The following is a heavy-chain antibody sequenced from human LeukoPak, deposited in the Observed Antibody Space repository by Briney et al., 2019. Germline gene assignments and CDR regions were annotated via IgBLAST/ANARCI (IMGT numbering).Heavy chain of an antibody. Sequence: GASVKVSCKASGGTFSSYAISWVRQAPGQGLEWMGGIIPIFGTANYAQKFQGRVTITADKSTSTAYMVLSSLRSEDTAVYYCVVATYPFYFDYWGQGTLVTVSS. CDR2: IIPIFGTA. D-gene: IGHD5-12*01. CDR3: VVATYPFYFDY. CDR1: GGTFSSYA. J-gene: IGHJ4*02. V-gene: IGHV1-69*06.